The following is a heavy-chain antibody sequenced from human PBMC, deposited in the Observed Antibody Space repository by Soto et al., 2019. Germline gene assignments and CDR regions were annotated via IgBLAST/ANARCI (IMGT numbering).Heavy chain of an antibody. J-gene: IGHJ5*02. CDR3: AKDEGSGWSCWFDP. CDR2: ISYDGSNK. V-gene: IGHV3-30*18. CDR1: GFTFSSYG. Sequence: SLRLSCAASGFTFSSYGMHWVRQAPGKGLEWVAVISYDGSNKYYADSVKGRFTISRDNSKNTLYLQMNSLRAEDTAVYYCAKDEGSGWSCWFDPWGQGTLVTVS. D-gene: IGHD6-19*01.